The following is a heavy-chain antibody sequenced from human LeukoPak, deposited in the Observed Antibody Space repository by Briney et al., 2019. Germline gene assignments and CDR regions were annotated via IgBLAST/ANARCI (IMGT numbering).Heavy chain of an antibody. Sequence: ASVKVSCKASGYTFTGYYMHWVRQAPGQGLEWMGWINPNSGGTNYAQGFQGRVTMTRDTSINTLYMELSRLRSDDTAVYYCAREPDEDYDYDSSGYVDYWGQGTLVTVSS. CDR1: GYTFTGYY. CDR2: INPNSGGT. D-gene: IGHD3-22*01. CDR3: AREPDEDYDYDSSGYVDY. J-gene: IGHJ4*02. V-gene: IGHV1-2*02.